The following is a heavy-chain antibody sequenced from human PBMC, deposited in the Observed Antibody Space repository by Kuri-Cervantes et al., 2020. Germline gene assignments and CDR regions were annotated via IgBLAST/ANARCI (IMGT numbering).Heavy chain of an antibody. Sequence: SLKISCAASGFTFDDYAMHWVRQAPGKGLEWVSGISWNSGSIGYADSVKGRFTISRDNAKNTLYLQMNSLRAEDTAVYYCARDQDYDILTGYYLWGQGTLVTVSS. CDR1: GFTFDDYA. D-gene: IGHD3-9*01. CDR2: ISWNSGSI. V-gene: IGHV3-9*01. J-gene: IGHJ4*02. CDR3: ARDQDYDILTGYYL.